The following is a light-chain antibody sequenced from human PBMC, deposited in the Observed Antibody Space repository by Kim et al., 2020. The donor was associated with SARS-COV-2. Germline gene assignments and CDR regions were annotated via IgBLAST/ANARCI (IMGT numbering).Light chain of an antibody. J-gene: IGLJ3*02. CDR1: SLRYYY. V-gene: IGLV3-19*01. CDR3: NSRDSSGSHVM. CDR2: GKT. Sequence: SSELTQDPAVSVALGQTVRITCQGDSLRYYYVSWYQQKPRQAPILVNYGKTNRPSGIPDRFSGFSSGDIAPLTITGAQAEDEADYYCNSRDSSGSHVMFG.